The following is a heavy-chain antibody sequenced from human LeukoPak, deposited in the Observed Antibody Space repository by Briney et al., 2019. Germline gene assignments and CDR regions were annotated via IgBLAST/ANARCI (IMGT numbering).Heavy chain of an antibody. V-gene: IGHV4-34*01. CDR3: ARAHGSGSYYNNWFDP. D-gene: IGHD3-10*01. CDR1: GGSFSGYY. J-gene: IGHJ5*02. CDR2: INHSGST. Sequence: SETLSLTCAVYGGSFSGYYWSWIRQPPGKGLEWIGEINHSGSTNYNPSLKSRVTISVDTSKNQFSLKLSSVTAADTAVYYCARAHGSGSYYNNWFDPWGQGTLVTVSS.